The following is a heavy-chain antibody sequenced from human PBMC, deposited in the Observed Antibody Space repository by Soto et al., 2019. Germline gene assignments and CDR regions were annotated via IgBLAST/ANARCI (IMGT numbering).Heavy chain of an antibody. J-gene: IGHJ6*02. V-gene: IGHV4-4*07. CDR1: GGSISSYY. Sequence: SETLSLTCTVSGGSISSYYWSWIRQPAGTGLEWIGRIYTSGSTNYNPSLKSRVTMSVDTSKNQFSLKLSSVTAADTAVYYCARYWDSGSYYYGMDVWGQGTTVTVSS. CDR3: ARYWDSGSYYYGMDV. D-gene: IGHD1-26*01. CDR2: IYTSGST.